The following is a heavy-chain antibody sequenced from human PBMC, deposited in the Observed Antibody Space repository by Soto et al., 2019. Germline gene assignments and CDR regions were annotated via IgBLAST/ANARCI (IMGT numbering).Heavy chain of an antibody. CDR2: MSLDGTNK. CDR3: ARGPDWRQLRGAWDI. Sequence: QVQLVESGGGVVQPGRSLRLSCAASGFTFSLYAVHWVRQAPGKGLEWVSVMSLDGTNKYYADSVKGRFTISRDSSKSTVYLQMNSLRREDTGVYYCARGPDWRQLRGAWDIWGHGTRVTVSS. D-gene: IGHD5-12*01. J-gene: IGHJ3*02. V-gene: IGHV3-30-3*01. CDR1: GFTFSLYA.